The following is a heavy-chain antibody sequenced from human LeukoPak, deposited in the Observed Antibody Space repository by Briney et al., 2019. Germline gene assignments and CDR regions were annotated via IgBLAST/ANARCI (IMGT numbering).Heavy chain of an antibody. CDR3: AKDRSAPHMLWNAFDI. D-gene: IGHD2-8*01. CDR1: GFTFRRYG. J-gene: IGHJ3*02. CDR2: ISTSSSYI. V-gene: IGHV3-21*01. Sequence: GGSLRLSCAASGFTFRRYGMSWVRQAPGKGLEWVSSISTSSSYIYYAHSVKGRFTISRDNAKNSLYLQMNSLRAEDTAMYYCAKDRSAPHMLWNAFDIWGQGTMVTVSS.